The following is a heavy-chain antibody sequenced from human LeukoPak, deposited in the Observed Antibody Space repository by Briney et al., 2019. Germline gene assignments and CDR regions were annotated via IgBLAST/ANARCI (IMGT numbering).Heavy chain of an antibody. J-gene: IGHJ4*02. CDR3: ARLTPGVALDY. Sequence: SETLSLTCAVYGGSFSGYYWSWIRQPPGKGLEWIGEINHSGSTNYNPSLKSRVTISVDTSKNQFSLKLSSVTAADTAVYYCARLTPGVALDYWGQGTLVTVSS. CDR2: INHSGST. D-gene: IGHD3-3*01. CDR1: GGSFSGYY. V-gene: IGHV4-34*01.